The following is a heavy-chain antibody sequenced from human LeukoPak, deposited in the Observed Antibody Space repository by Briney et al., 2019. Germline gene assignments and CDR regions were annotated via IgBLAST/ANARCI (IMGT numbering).Heavy chain of an antibody. Sequence: PSETLSLTCSVSGFSISSGYYWGWIRQPPGKGLEWIGRIYHSGSTYYDPSLKSRVTISVDTSKNQFSLKLSSVTAADTAVYYCARELGYAFDIWGQGTMVTVSS. CDR1: GFSISSGYY. J-gene: IGHJ3*02. CDR3: ARELGYAFDI. CDR2: IYHSGST. D-gene: IGHD5-18*01. V-gene: IGHV4-38-2*02.